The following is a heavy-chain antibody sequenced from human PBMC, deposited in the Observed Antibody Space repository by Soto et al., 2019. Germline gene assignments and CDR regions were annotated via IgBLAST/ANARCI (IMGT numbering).Heavy chain of an antibody. V-gene: IGHV3-21*01. D-gene: IGHD1-1*01. CDR2: ISSSSSYI. CDR1: GFTFSNYN. J-gene: IGHJ4*02. CDR3: ARDQLPVY. Sequence: LRLSSAASGFTFSNYNMNWVRQAPGKGLEWVSSISSSSSYIYYADSVKGRFTISRDNAKNSLYLQMNSLRAEHTAVYYCARDQLPVYWGQGTLVTVSS.